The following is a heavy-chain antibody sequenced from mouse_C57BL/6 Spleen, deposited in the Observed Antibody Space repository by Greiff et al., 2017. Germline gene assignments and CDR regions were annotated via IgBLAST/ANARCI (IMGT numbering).Heavy chain of an antibody. CDR2: INPNNGGT. J-gene: IGHJ2*01. V-gene: IGHV1-26*01. CDR1: GYTFTDYY. CDR3: ARARGAGGYFDY. Sequence: EVQLQQPGPELVKPGASVKISCKASGYTFTDYYMNWVKQSHGKSLEWIGDINPNNGGTSYNQKFKGKATLTVDKSSSTAYMELRSLTSEDSAVYDCARARGAGGYFDYWGQGTTLTVSS.